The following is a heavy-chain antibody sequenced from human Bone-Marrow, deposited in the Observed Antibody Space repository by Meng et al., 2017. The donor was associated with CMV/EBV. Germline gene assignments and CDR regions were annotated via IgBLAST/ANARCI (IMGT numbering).Heavy chain of an antibody. CDR1: GYTFTSYY. D-gene: IGHD2-8*01. Sequence: ASVKVSCKASGYTFTSYYMHWVRQAPGQGLEWMGIINPSGGSTSYAQKFQGRVTMTRDTSTSTVYMELSRLRSDDTAVYYCARSDRNYCTNGVCYKYWGQGTLVTVSS. J-gene: IGHJ4*02. CDR3: ARSDRNYCTNGVCYKY. CDR2: INPSGGST. V-gene: IGHV1-46*01.